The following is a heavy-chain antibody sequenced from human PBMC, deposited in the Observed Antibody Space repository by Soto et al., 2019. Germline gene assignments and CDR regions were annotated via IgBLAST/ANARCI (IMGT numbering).Heavy chain of an antibody. CDR1: GFTFGSYW. CDR2: IDSDGSST. V-gene: IGHV3-74*01. CDR3: ARGRPYGMDV. Sequence: GGALRLSCAASGFTFGSYWMNWVRQAPGKGLVWVSRIDSDGSSTTYADSVKGRFTTSRDNAKNTLYLQMSSLRVEDTAVYYCARGRPYGMDVWGQGTTVTVSS. J-gene: IGHJ6*02.